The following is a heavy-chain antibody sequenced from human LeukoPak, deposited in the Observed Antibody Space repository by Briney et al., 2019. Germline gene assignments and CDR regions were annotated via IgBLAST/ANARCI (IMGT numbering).Heavy chain of an antibody. CDR2: ISAYNGNT. CDR1: GYTFTSYG. V-gene: IGHV1-18*01. D-gene: IGHD6-19*01. J-gene: IGHJ3*02. Sequence: ASVKVSCKASGYTFTSYGISWVRQAPGQGLEWMGWISAYNGNTNYAQKLQGRVTMTTDTSTSTAHMELRSLRSDDTAVYYCARAHSSKRAFDIWGQGTMVTVSS. CDR3: ARAHSSKRAFDI.